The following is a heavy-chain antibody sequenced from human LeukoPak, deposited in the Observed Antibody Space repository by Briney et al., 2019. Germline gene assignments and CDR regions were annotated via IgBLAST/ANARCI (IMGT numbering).Heavy chain of an antibody. CDR2: IKQDGSEK. J-gene: IGHJ6*03. V-gene: IGHV3-7*01. Sequence: GGSLRLSCAASGFTFSSYWMSWVRQAPGKGLEWVANIKQDGSEKYYVDSVKGRFTISRDNSKNTLYLQMNSLRAEDTAVYYCASISPSYCSSTSCYPDYYYYMDVWGKGTTVTVSS. D-gene: IGHD2-2*01. CDR3: ASISPSYCSSTSCYPDYYYYMDV. CDR1: GFTFSSYW.